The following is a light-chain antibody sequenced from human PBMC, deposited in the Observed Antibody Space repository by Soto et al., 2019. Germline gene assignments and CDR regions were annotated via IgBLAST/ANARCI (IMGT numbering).Light chain of an antibody. CDR3: RQYGSSPLT. J-gene: IGKJ4*01. CDR1: QSVSSY. CDR2: DAS. Sequence: EIVLTQSPGTLSLSPGERATLSCRASQSVSSYLAWYQQKPGQAPRLLIYDASNRATGIPDRFSGSGSGTDFTLTISRLEPEDFAVYYCRQYGSSPLTFGGGTKVDIK. V-gene: IGKV3-20*01.